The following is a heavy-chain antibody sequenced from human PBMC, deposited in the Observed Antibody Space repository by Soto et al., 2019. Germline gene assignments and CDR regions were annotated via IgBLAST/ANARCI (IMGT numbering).Heavy chain of an antibody. V-gene: IGHV4-30-2*01. CDR2: IYHSGST. CDR1: GGSISSGGYS. CDR3: ARAGGLGAVAVDY. Sequence: QLQLQESGSGLVKPSQTLSLTCAVSGGSISSGGYSWSWIRQPPGKGLEWIGYIYHSGSTYYNPSLKSRVTISVDRSKNQFSLNLSPVTAADTAVYYCARAGGLGAVAVDYWGQGTLVTVSS. D-gene: IGHD6-19*01. J-gene: IGHJ4*02.